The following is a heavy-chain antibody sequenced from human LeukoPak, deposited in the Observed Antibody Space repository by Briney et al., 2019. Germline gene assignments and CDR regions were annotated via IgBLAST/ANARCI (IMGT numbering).Heavy chain of an antibody. Sequence: PGGSLRLSCAASGFTFSDYYMSWIRQAPGKGLEWVSYISSSGSTIYYADSVKGRFTISRDNAKNSLYLQMNSLRAEDTAVYYCARVSTVYYYYYMDVWGKGTTVTVSS. J-gene: IGHJ6*03. V-gene: IGHV3-11*04. D-gene: IGHD4-17*01. CDR1: GFTFSDYY. CDR2: ISSSGSTI. CDR3: ARVSTVYYYYYMDV.